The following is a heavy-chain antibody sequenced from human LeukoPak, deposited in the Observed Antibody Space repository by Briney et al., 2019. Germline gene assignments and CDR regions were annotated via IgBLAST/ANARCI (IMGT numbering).Heavy chain of an antibody. J-gene: IGHJ3*02. V-gene: IGHV4-34*01. D-gene: IGHD3-10*01. CDR3: AKDLNYYGSPRVAFDI. CDR2: INHSGST. Sequence: SETLSLTCAVYGGSFSGYYWSWIRQPPGKGLEWIGEINHSGSTNYNPSLKSRVTISVDTSKNQFSLKLSSVTAADTAVYYCAKDLNYYGSPRVAFDIWAKGQWSPSLQ. CDR1: GGSFSGYY.